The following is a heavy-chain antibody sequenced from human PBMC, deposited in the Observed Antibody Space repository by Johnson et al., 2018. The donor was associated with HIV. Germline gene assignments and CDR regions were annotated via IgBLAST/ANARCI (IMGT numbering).Heavy chain of an antibody. V-gene: IGHV3-33*05. D-gene: IGHD4-11*01. CDR3: ARETRDDAFDI. CDR1: GFTFSSYG. Sequence: QVQLVESGGGVVQPGGSLRLSCAASGFTFSSYGMHWVRQAPGKGLEWVAVMSYDGHNEYYLDSVKGRFTVSRDNPKNSFYLQMNSLRADDTAVYYCARETRDDAFDIWGQGTMVTVSS. J-gene: IGHJ3*02. CDR2: MSYDGHNE.